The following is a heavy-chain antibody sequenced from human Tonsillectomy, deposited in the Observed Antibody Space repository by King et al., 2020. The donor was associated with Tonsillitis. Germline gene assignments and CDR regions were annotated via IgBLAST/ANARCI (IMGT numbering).Heavy chain of an antibody. CDR3: ARRLVDATSFDY. J-gene: IGHJ4*02. D-gene: IGHD2-15*01. CDR1: GLTFSSYW. V-gene: IGHV3-7*01. CDR2: IKHDGSET. Sequence: VQLVESGGGLVQPGGSLRLSCAASGLTFSSYWMGWVRQAPGKGLEWVANIKHDGSETSYVGSVKGRFTISRDNAKNSLYLQMNSLRADDTAVYYCARRLVDATSFDYWGQGTLVTVSS.